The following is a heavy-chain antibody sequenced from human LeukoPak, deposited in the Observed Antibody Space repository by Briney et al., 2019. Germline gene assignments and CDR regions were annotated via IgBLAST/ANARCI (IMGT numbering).Heavy chain of an antibody. D-gene: IGHD1-26*01. Sequence: GGSLRLSCAASGFTFSSYWMHWVRPAAGKGLVWVSRLKSDGSSTTYADSVKGRFTISRDNAKNTLYLQRNSRRAGDTAVYYCAKEWELRDWGQGTLVTDSS. CDR3: AKEWELRD. CDR2: LKSDGSST. CDR1: GFTFSSYW. J-gene: IGHJ1*01. V-gene: IGHV3-74*01.